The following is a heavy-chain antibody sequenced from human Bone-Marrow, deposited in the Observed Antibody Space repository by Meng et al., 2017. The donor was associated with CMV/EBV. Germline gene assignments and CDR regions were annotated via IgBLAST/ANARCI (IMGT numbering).Heavy chain of an antibody. D-gene: IGHD2-2*01. CDR2: ISSSGSTI. J-gene: IGHJ4*02. CDR3: ARVGYCSSTSCLDY. V-gene: IGHV3-11*01. CDR1: GFTFDDYA. Sequence: GGSLRLSCAASGFTFDDYAMHWVRQAPGKGLEWVSYISSSGSTIYYADSVKGRFTISRDNAKNSLYLQMNSLRAEDTAVYYCARVGYCSSTSCLDYWGQGTLVTVSS.